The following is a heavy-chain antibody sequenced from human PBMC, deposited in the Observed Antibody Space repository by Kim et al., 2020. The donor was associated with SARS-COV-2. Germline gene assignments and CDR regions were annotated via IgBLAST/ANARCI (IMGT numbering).Heavy chain of an antibody. CDR1: GFTFSSYS. D-gene: IGHD3-22*01. V-gene: IGHV3-48*02. J-gene: IGHJ4*02. CDR3: ARDPPGGYYLPSYFDY. Sequence: GGSLRLSCAASGFTFSSYSMNWVRQAPGKGLEWVSYISSSSSTIYYADSVKGRFTISRDNAKNSLYLQMNSLRDEDTAVYYCARDPPGGYYLPSYFDYWGQGTLVTVSS. CDR2: ISSSSSTI.